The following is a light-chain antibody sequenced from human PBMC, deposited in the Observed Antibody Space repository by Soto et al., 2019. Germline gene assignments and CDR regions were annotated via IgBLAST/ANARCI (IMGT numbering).Light chain of an antibody. V-gene: IGLV2-23*02. CDR1: SSDVGSYNL. Sequence: QSALTQPASVSGSPGQSITISCTGTSSDVGSYNLVSWYQQHPGKAPKLMIYEVTKRPSGVSNRFSGSKSGNTASLTISGLQAEDEADYYCCSYAGSSTLGVFGEGTKVTVL. J-gene: IGLJ3*02. CDR3: CSYAGSSTLGV. CDR2: EVT.